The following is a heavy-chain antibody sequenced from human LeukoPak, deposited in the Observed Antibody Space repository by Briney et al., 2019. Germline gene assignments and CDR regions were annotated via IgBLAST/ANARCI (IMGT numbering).Heavy chain of an antibody. CDR2: IYYSGST. CDR3: ARGRAAETYYFDY. CDR1: GGSISSSSYY. V-gene: IGHV4-39*07. D-gene: IGHD6-13*01. Sequence: SETLSLTCTVSGGSISSSSYYWGWIRQPPGKGLEWIGSIYYSGSTYYNPSLKSRVTISVDTSKNQFSLKLSSVTAADTAVYYCARGRAAETYYFDYWGQGTLVTVSS. J-gene: IGHJ4*02.